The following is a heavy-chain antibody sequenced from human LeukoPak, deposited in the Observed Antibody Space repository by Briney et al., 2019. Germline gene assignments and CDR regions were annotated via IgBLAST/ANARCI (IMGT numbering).Heavy chain of an antibody. V-gene: IGHV1-8*03. CDR2: MNPNSGNT. J-gene: IGHJ6*04. Sequence: ASVKVSCKASGYTFTSYDINWVRQAPGQGLEWMGWMNPNSGNTGYAQKFQGRVTITRNTSISTAYMELSSLRSEDTAVYYCARVGTEYYEILLDVWGKGTTVTVSS. CDR1: GYTFTSYD. D-gene: IGHD3-9*01. CDR3: ARVGTEYYEILLDV.